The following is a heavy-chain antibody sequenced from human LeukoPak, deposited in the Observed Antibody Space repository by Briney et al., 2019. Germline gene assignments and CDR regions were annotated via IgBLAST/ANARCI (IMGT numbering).Heavy chain of an antibody. V-gene: IGHV4-39*01. Sequence: SETLSLTCTVSGGSISSSSYYWGWIRQPPGKGLEWIGSIYYSGSTYYNPSLKSRVTISVDTSKNQFSLKLSSVTAADTAVYYCARGYPPTTRYCSGGSCYEGEYYFDYWGQGTLVTVSS. CDR3: ARGYPPTTRYCSGGSCYEGEYYFDY. CDR1: GGSISSSSYY. J-gene: IGHJ4*02. D-gene: IGHD2-15*01. CDR2: IYYSGST.